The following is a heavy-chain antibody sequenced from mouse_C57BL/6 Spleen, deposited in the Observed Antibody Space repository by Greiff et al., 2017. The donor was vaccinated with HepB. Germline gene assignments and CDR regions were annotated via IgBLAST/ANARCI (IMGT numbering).Heavy chain of an antibody. V-gene: IGHV1-55*01. D-gene: IGHD2-2*01. J-gene: IGHJ1*03. Sequence: QVQLQQPGAELVKPGASVKMSRKASGYTFTSYWITWVKQRPGQGLEWIGDIYPGSGSTNYNEKFKSKATLTVDTSSSTAYMQLSSLTSEDSAVYYCARMVTGYFDVWGTGTTVTVSS. CDR2: IYPGSGST. CDR1: GYTFTSYW. CDR3: ARMVTGYFDV.